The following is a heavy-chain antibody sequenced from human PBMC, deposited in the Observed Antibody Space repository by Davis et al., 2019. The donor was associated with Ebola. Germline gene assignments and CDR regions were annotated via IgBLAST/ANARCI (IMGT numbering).Heavy chain of an antibody. D-gene: IGHD3-22*01. CDR1: GFTFSSYW. Sequence: PGGSLRLSCAASGFTFSSYWMSWVRQAPGKGLEWVANIKQDGSEKYYVDSVKGRFTISRDNAKNSLYLQMNSLRAEDTAVYYCARGWGYYYDSSGYFSSLYFDYWGQGTLVTVSS. J-gene: IGHJ4*02. CDR3: ARGWGYYYDSSGYFSSLYFDY. CDR2: IKQDGSEK. V-gene: IGHV3-7*01.